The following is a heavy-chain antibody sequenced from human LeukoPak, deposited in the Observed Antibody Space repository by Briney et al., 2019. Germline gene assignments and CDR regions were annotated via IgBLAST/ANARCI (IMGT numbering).Heavy chain of an antibody. D-gene: IGHD3-22*01. V-gene: IGHV3-30*02. Sequence: GGSLRLSCAASGFTFSSYGMHWVRQAPGKGLEWVAFIRYDGSNKYYADSVKGRFTISRDNSKNTLYLQMNSLRAEDTAVYYCADDYEYYYDSSGYSAFDYWGQGTLVTVSS. CDR2: IRYDGSNK. CDR1: GFTFSSYG. J-gene: IGHJ4*02. CDR3: ADDYEYYYDSSGYSAFDY.